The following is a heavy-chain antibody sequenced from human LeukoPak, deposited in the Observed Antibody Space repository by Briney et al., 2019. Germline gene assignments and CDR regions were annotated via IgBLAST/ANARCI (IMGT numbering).Heavy chain of an antibody. D-gene: IGHD6-19*01. V-gene: IGHV1-24*01. CDR2: FDPEDGET. CDR1: GYTLTELS. CDR3: ATSPSGWHREYYFDY. Sequence: ASVKVSCKVSGYTLTELSMHWVRQAPGKGLEWMGGFDPEDGETIYAQKFQGRVTMTEDTSTDTAYMELSSLRSEDTAVYYCATSPSGWHREYYFDYWGQGTLVTVSS. J-gene: IGHJ4*02.